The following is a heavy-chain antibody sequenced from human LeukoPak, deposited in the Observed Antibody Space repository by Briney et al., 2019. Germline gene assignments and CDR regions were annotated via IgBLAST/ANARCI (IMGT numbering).Heavy chain of an antibody. CDR1: GGSISSGGYY. D-gene: IGHD3-3*01. Sequence: PSETLSLTCTVSGGSISSGGYYWSWIRQHPGKGLEWIGYIYYSGSTYYNPSLKSRVTISVDTSKNQFSLKLSSVTAADTAVYYCARGNYDFWSGYYLNWFDPWGQGTLVTVS. CDR2: IYYSGST. V-gene: IGHV4-31*03. J-gene: IGHJ5*02. CDR3: ARGNYDFWSGYYLNWFDP.